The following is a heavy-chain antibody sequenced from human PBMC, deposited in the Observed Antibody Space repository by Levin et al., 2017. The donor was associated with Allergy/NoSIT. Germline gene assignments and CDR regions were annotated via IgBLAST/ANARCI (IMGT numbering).Heavy chain of an antibody. CDR3: VREIPSCGGDCLGY. Sequence: GESLKISCATSGFTFSSYWMHWVRQAPGKGLVSVSRIKTDGSLTSYADSVKGRFTISRDNAKNTLFLQMNSLRAEDTAVYYCVREIPSCGGDCLGYWGQGTLVTVSS. CDR2: IKTDGSLT. D-gene: IGHD2-21*01. J-gene: IGHJ4*02. V-gene: IGHV3-74*01. CDR1: GFTFSSYW.